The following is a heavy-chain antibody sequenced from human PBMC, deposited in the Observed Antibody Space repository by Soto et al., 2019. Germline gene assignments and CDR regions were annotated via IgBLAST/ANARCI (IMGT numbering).Heavy chain of an antibody. J-gene: IGHJ5*02. Sequence: SETLSLTCTVSGGSISSGSYYWGWIRQPPGKGLEWIGSIYYSGSTYYNPSLKSRVTISVDTSKNQFSLKLSSVTAADTAVYYCARQVVSYCSGGRCYSPNRHWFDPWGQGTPVTVSS. V-gene: IGHV4-39*01. D-gene: IGHD2-15*01. CDR3: ARQVVSYCSGGRCYSPNRHWFDP. CDR2: IYYSGST. CDR1: GGSISSGSYY.